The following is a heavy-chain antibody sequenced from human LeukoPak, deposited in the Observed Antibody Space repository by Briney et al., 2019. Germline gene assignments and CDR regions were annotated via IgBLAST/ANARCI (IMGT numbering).Heavy chain of an antibody. J-gene: IGHJ4*02. Sequence: ASVKVSRKASGYTFTGYYMHWVRQAPGQGLEWMGWINPNSGGTNYAQKFQGRVTMTRDTSISTAYMELSRLRSDDTAVYYCARFEQQLEFYFDYWGQGTLVTVSS. CDR1: GYTFTGYY. D-gene: IGHD6-13*01. V-gene: IGHV1-2*02. CDR3: ARFEQQLEFYFDY. CDR2: INPNSGGT.